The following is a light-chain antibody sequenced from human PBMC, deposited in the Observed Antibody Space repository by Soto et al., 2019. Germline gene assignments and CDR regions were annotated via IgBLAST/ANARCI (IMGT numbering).Light chain of an antibody. J-gene: IGKJ4*01. V-gene: IGKV3-20*01. CDR2: GAS. Sequence: EIVLTQSPGTLSLSPGERATLSCRASQSVTSSYLAGYQQKPGQAPRLLISGASSRATGIPDRFSGSGYGTAVTLSISRVEHEDFAVYYCQQYSTSRLTFGGGTKVEIK. CDR3: QQYSTSRLT. CDR1: QSVTSSY.